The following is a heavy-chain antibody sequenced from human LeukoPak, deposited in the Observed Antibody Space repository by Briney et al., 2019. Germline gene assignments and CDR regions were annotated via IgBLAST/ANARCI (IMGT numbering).Heavy chain of an antibody. CDR3: ARGPSITMVRGGQWYYYMDV. Sequence: GASVKVSCKASGYTFTSYGITWVRQAPGQGLEWMGWISPYNGNTNYAQKLQGRVTMTTDTSTSTAYMELRSLRSDDTAVYYCARGPSITMVRGGQWYYYMDVWGKGTTVTISS. V-gene: IGHV1-18*01. CDR1: GYTFTSYG. CDR2: ISPYNGNT. J-gene: IGHJ6*03. D-gene: IGHD3-10*01.